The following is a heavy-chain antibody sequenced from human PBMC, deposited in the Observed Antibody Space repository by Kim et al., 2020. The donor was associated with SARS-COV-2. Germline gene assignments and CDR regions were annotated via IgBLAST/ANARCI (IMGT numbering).Heavy chain of an antibody. CDR3: ARDLFEVTTFYYYYCGMDV. V-gene: IGHV1-18*01. Sequence: ASVKVSCKASGYTFTSYGISWVRQAPGQGLEWMGWISAYNGNTNYAQKLQGRVTMTTDTSTSTAYMELRSLRSDDTAVYYCARDLFEVTTFYYYYCGMDVWGQGTTVTVSS. CDR2: ISAYNGNT. D-gene: IGHD4-17*01. J-gene: IGHJ6*02. CDR1: GYTFTSYG.